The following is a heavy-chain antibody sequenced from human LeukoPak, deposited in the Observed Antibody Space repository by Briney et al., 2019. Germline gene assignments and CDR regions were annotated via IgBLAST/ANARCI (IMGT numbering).Heavy chain of an antibody. V-gene: IGHV4-59*01. CDR1: GDSTNTYF. CDR2: IYYTGTT. D-gene: IGHD2-15*01. Sequence: SETLSLTCTISGDSTNTYFWSWIRQPPGKGLEWIGYIYYTGTTNYNPSLKSRVTISKDTSKNQFSLKLSSVTAADTAVYYCAREAHCSGGSCYYADYWGQGNLVTVSS. J-gene: IGHJ4*02. CDR3: AREAHCSGGSCYYADY.